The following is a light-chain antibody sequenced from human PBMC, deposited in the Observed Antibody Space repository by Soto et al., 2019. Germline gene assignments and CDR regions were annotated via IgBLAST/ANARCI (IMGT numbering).Light chain of an antibody. CDR1: NIGSKN. V-gene: IGLV3-9*01. CDR3: HMWDSSTVV. Sequence: SYELTQPLSVSVALGQTARVTCGGNNIGSKNVHWYQQKPGQAPVLLIYRDIYRPSGIPERFSGSNSGNTATLTISRAQGGDEADYYCHMWDSSTVVFGGGTKVTVL. CDR2: RDI. J-gene: IGLJ3*02.